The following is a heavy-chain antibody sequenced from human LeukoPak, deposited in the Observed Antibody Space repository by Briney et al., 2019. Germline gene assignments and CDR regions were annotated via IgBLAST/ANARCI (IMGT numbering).Heavy chain of an antibody. Sequence: VASVKVSCKASGYTFTGYYMHWVRQAPGQGLEWMGWINPNSGGTNYAQKFQGRVTMTRDTSISTASMELSSLKPDDTAVYYCARGASSWLTLDYWGQGTLVTVSS. CDR2: INPNSGGT. CDR3: ARGASSWLTLDY. V-gene: IGHV1-2*02. J-gene: IGHJ4*02. D-gene: IGHD6-13*01. CDR1: GYTFTGYY.